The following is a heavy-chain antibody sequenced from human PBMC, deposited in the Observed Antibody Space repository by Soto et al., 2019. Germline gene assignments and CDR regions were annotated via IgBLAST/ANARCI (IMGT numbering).Heavy chain of an antibody. CDR2: VNPHSGAT. V-gene: IGHV1-2*04. CDR3: ARPPNPWEPYAFHL. CDR1: GYTFTPYY. D-gene: IGHD1-26*01. Sequence: QEQLVQSGAEVKKPGASLRSSSKAPGYTFTPYYEHWLHQPLGQGLEWMGWVNPHSGATVIAQRFLGSVTLTTDTSINTAYMELTSLTYDDTALYYCARPPNPWEPYAFHLWGHGTLVTVSS. J-gene: IGHJ3*01.